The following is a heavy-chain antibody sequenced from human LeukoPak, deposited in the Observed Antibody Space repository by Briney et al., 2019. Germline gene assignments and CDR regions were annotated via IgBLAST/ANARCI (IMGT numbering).Heavy chain of an antibody. CDR2: IRSKAYGGTT. Sequence: GGSLRLSCTASGFTFGDYAMSWVRQAPGKGLEWVRFIRSKAYGGTTEYAASVKGRFTISRDDSKSIAYLQMNSLKTEDTAVYYCTRYCSSTSCYTAGGDAFDIWGQGTMVTVSS. J-gene: IGHJ3*02. CDR1: GFTFGDYA. CDR3: TRYCSSTSCYTAGGDAFDI. D-gene: IGHD2-2*02. V-gene: IGHV3-49*04.